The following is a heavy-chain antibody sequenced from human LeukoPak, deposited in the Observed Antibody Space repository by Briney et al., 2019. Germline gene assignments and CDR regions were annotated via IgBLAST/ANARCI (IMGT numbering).Heavy chain of an antibody. CDR2: IYYSGST. V-gene: IGHV4-59*12. Sequence: SETLSLTCTVSGGSISSYYWSWIRQPPGKGLEWIGYIYYSGSTNYNPSLKSRVTISVDTSKNQFSLKLSSVTAADTAVYYCARGRNKYDFWSGYDSVSGYFDYWGQGTLVTVSS. D-gene: IGHD3-3*01. J-gene: IGHJ4*02. CDR3: ARGRNKYDFWSGYDSVSGYFDY. CDR1: GGSISSYY.